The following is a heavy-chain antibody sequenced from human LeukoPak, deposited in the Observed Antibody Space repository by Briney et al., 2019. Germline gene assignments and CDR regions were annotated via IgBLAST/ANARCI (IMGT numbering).Heavy chain of an antibody. CDR2: ISKSGDHT. CDR1: GLTFNNYA. D-gene: IGHD2-15*01. J-gene: IGHJ4*02. CDR3: AKQLGYCSDGSCYFPY. Sequence: PGGSLRLSCAVSGLTFNNYAMSWVRQAPGKGLEWVSAISKSGDHTYYAASAKGRFTIYRDNSKNTQYLQMNSLRAEDTAVYYCAKQLGYCSDGSCYFPYWGQGTLVTVSS. V-gene: IGHV3-23*01.